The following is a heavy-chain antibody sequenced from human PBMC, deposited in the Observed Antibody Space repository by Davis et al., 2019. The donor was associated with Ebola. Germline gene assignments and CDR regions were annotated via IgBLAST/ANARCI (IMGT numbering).Heavy chain of an antibody. CDR3: AGNSITKFNWLDT. J-gene: IGHJ5*02. CDR2: ISYTGSI. V-gene: IGHV4-59*03. D-gene: IGHD1-14*01. Sequence: SQTLSLTCTPSSGSLRSYYWSWDRQLPGKGPEWIGSISYTGSIYYNPSLKSRVTISVDTSRNQFSLKMRSVTDAETAVYYCAGNSITKFNWLDTWGQGALVTASS. CDR1: SGSLRSYY.